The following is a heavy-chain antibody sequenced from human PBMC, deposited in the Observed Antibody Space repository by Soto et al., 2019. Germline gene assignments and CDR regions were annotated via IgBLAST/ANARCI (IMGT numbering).Heavy chain of an antibody. D-gene: IGHD3-10*01. CDR2: IYYSGST. CDR3: ARALYYGSGSYCDY. Sequence: SGTPFPPRTVSCGSLSRGGFYWGWVRQPPGKGLEWIGYIYYSGSTYYNPSLKSRVTISVDTSKNQFSLKLSSVTAADTAVYYCARALYYGSGSYCDYWGQGTLVTVSS. J-gene: IGHJ4*02. CDR1: CGSLSRGGFY. V-gene: IGHV4-30-4*01.